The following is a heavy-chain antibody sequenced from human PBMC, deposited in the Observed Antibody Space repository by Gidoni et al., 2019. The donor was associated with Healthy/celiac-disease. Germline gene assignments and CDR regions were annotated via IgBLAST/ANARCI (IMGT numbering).Heavy chain of an antibody. D-gene: IGHD2-8*02. CDR1: GGSISSGGYY. V-gene: IGHV4-30-4*01. J-gene: IGHJ4*02. CDR2: ISYSGST. CDR3: ARDLLGKCDY. Sequence: QVQLQESGPGLVKPPQTLSLTCTASGGSISSGGYYWSWIRQPPGKGLEWIGYISYSGSTYYHPSLTIRVTISVHTSQNHFALKLRSVTAADTAVYYCARDLLGKCDYWGQGTLVTVSS.